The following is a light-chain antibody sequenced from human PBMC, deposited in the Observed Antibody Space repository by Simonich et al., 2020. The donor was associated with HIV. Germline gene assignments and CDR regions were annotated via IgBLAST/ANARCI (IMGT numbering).Light chain of an antibody. CDR1: QSVSSN. Sequence: EIVMTQSPATLSVSPGERVTLSCRASQSVSSNLAWYQQKPGQAPRLFIYGASIRATGIPARFSGSGSGTEFTLTISSMQSEDFATYYCQQSYSNPRTFGQGTKLEIK. CDR2: GAS. V-gene: IGKV3-15*01. J-gene: IGKJ2*01. CDR3: QQSYSNPRT.